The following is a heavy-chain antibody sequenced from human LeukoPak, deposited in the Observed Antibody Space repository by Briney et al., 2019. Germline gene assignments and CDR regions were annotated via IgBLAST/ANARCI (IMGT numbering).Heavy chain of an antibody. CDR2: IYTSGST. V-gene: IGHV4-4*07. Sequence: SEALSLTCAVYGGSFSGYYWSWIRQPAGKGLEWIGRIYTSGSTNYNPSLKSRVTMSVDTSKNQFSLKLSSVTAADTAVYYCAREVLVGAHFDYWGQGTLVTVSS. J-gene: IGHJ4*02. CDR1: GGSFSGYY. CDR3: AREVLVGAHFDY. D-gene: IGHD1-26*01.